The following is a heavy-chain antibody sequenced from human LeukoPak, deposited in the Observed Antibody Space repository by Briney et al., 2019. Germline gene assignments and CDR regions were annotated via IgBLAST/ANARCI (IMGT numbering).Heavy chain of an antibody. D-gene: IGHD3-22*01. CDR2: ISGSGGST. CDR3: AKRVYDSSGYYWDY. J-gene: IGHJ4*02. Sequence: GGSLRLSWAASGFTFSSYAMSWVRQAPGKGLEWVSAISGSGGSTYYADSVKGRFTISRDNSKNTLYLQMNSLRAEDTAVYYCAKRVYDSSGYYWDYWGQGTLVTVSS. CDR1: GFTFSSYA. V-gene: IGHV3-23*01.